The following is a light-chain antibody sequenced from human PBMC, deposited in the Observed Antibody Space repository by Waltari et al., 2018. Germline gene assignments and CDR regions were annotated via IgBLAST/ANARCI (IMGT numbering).Light chain of an antibody. J-gene: IGKJ1*01. Sequence: AIQMTQSPSSLSASVGDRVTITCRASQGIRDELGWFQQKPGKATKLLICAASILESGVPLRFSGSGSGTDFTLTITSLQPEDFATYYCFQDYNYPRTFGQGTKVE. V-gene: IGKV1-6*01. CDR1: QGIRDE. CDR3: FQDYNYPRT. CDR2: AAS.